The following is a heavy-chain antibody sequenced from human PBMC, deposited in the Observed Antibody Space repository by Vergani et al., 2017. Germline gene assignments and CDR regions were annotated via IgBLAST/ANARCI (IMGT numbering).Heavy chain of an antibody. CDR2: IWYDGSNK. J-gene: IGHJ4*02. CDR3: ARAPSHSSSWFDY. V-gene: IGHV3-33*01. CDR1: GFTFSSYG. Sequence: QVQLVESGGGVVQPGRSLRLSCAASGFTFSSYGMHWVRQAPGKGLEWVAVIWYDGSNKYYADSVKGRFTISRDNSKNTLYLQMTSLRAEDTAVYYCARAPSHSSSWFDYWGQGTLVTVSS. D-gene: IGHD6-13*01.